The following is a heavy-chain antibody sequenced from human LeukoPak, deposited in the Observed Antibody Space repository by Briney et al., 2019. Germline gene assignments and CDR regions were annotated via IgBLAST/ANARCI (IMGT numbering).Heavy chain of an antibody. CDR1: GGSISSYY. Sequence: SETLSLTCTVSGGSISSYYWSWIRQPPGKGLEWIGYIYYSGSTNYNPSLKSRVTISVDTSKNQFSLKLNSVTAADTAVYYCARVRRYSSRPDAFDIWGQGTMVTVSS. CDR3: ARVRRYSSRPDAFDI. V-gene: IGHV4-59*01. D-gene: IGHD6-13*01. CDR2: IYYSGST. J-gene: IGHJ3*02.